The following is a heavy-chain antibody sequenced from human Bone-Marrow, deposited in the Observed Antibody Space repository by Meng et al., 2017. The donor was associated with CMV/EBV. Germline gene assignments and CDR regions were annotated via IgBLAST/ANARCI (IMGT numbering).Heavy chain of an antibody. J-gene: IGHJ5*02. CDR1: GGSVSSGRYY. CDR2: IYYSGST. Sequence: GGSVSSGRYYWSWYRQPPGKGLEWIGYIYYSGSTNYNPSLKSRVTISVDTSKNQFSLKLSSVTAADTAVYYFARAGVRGVRYNWFDPWGQGTLVTVSS. V-gene: IGHV4-61*01. D-gene: IGHD3-10*01. CDR3: ARAGVRGVRYNWFDP.